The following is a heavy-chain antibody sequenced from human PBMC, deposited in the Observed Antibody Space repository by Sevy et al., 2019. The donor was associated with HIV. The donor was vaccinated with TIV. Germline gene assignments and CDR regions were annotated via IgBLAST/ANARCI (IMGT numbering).Heavy chain of an antibody. V-gene: IGHV3-30-3*01. CDR1: GFTLSSYA. J-gene: IGHJ3*02. D-gene: IGHD2-15*01. CDR3: AREGDIVVVVAATAFDI. Sequence: GGSLRLSCAASGFTLSSYAMHWVRQAPGKGLEWVAVISYDGSNKYYADSVKGRFTISRDNSKNTLYLQMNSLRAEDTAVYYCAREGDIVVVVAATAFDIWGQGTMVTVSS. CDR2: ISYDGSNK.